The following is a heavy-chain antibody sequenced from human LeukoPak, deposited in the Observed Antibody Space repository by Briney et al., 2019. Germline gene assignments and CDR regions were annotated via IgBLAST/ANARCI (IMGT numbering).Heavy chain of an antibody. D-gene: IGHD3-16*01. Sequence: GGSLRLSCAASGFTFSNYAIHWVCQAPGKGLERVAVISYDGSNKYYADSVKGRFTISRDNSKNTLYLQMNSPRAEDTAVYYCARDFRAGGVTSKAFDIWGQGTMVTVSS. J-gene: IGHJ3*02. V-gene: IGHV3-30*04. CDR3: ARDFRAGGVTSKAFDI. CDR2: ISYDGSNK. CDR1: GFTFSNYA.